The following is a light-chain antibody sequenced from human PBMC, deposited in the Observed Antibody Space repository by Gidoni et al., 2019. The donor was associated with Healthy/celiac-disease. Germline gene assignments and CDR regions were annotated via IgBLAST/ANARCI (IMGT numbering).Light chain of an antibody. Sequence: DIQMTQSPSSLSASVGDRVTITCRASQSISSYLNWYQQKPGKAPTLLLYAASSLQSGVPSRFSGSGGTDFALTISSLRPEDFATYYGQQRYSTSSITFGQGTRLEIK. CDR3: QQRYSTSSIT. CDR2: AAS. V-gene: IGKV1-39*01. CDR1: QSISSY. J-gene: IGKJ5*01.